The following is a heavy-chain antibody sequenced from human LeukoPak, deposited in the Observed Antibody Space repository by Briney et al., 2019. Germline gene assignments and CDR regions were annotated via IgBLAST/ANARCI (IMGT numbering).Heavy chain of an antibody. CDR2: INPNSGGT. D-gene: IGHD3-3*01. J-gene: IGHJ6*02. CDR3: ARVNRSYYDFWSGHDSYYGMDV. V-gene: IGHV1-2*02. CDR1: GYTFTGYY. Sequence: ASVKVSRKASGYTFTGYYMHWVRQAPGQGLEWMGWINPNSGGTNYAQKFQGRVTMTRDTSISTAYMELSRLRSDDTAVYYCARVNRSYYDFWSGHDSYYGMDVWGQGTTVTVSS.